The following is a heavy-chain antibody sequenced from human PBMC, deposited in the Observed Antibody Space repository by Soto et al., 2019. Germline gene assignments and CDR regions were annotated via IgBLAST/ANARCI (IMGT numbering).Heavy chain of an antibody. D-gene: IGHD3-9*01. J-gene: IGHJ4*02. CDR3: AKERVRDFDG. Sequence: VQLVESGGGLVRPGGSLRLSCAASGFTFDDHAMHWVRQAPGKGLEWISAITWNSVALDYAASVKGRFTISRDNAKNSLYLQMANVRPEDTALYYCAKERVRDFDGWGQGTLVTVSS. CDR2: ITWNSVAL. CDR1: GFTFDDHA. V-gene: IGHV3-9*01.